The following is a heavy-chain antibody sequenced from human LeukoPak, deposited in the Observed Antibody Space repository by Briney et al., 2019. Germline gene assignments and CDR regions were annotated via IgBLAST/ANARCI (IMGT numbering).Heavy chain of an antibody. CDR3: ARRAAGTTGRFDY. CDR2: IDPSDSYT. J-gene: IGHJ4*02. D-gene: IGHD1-1*01. Sequence: PGESLKISCKGSGYSFTTDWITWVRQMPGKGLEWMGRIDPSDSYTNYSPSFQGHVTISADKSISTAYLQWSSLKASDTAMYYCARRAAGTTGRFDYWGQGTLVTVSS. CDR1: GYSFTTDW. V-gene: IGHV5-10-1*01.